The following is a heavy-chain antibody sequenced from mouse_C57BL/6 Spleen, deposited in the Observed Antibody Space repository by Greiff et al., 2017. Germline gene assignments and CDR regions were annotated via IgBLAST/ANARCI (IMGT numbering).Heavy chain of an antibody. J-gene: IGHJ2*01. V-gene: IGHV1-50*01. D-gene: IGHD1-1*02. Sequence: QVQLQQPGAELVKPGASVKLSCKASGYTFTSYWMQWVKQRPGQGLEWIGEIDPSDSYTNYNQKFKGKATLTVDTSSSTAYMQLSSLTSEDSAVXYCARKNGGRDYWGQGTTLTVSS. CDR2: IDPSDSYT. CDR1: GYTFTSYW. CDR3: ARKNGGRDY.